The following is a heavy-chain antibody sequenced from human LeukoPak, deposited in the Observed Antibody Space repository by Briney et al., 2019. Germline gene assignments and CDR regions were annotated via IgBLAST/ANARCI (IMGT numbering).Heavy chain of an antibody. Sequence: SETLSLTCTVSGGSISSYYWSWIRQPPGKGLEWIGYIYTSGSTNYNPPLKSRVTISVDTSKNQFSLKLSSVTAADTAVYYCARPGRYYYYMDVWGKGTTVTVSS. J-gene: IGHJ6*03. V-gene: IGHV4-4*09. CDR3: ARPGRYYYYMDV. D-gene: IGHD2-15*01. CDR2: IYTSGST. CDR1: GGSISSYY.